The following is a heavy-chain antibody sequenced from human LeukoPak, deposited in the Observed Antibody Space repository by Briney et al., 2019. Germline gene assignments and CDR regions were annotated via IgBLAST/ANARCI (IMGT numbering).Heavy chain of an antibody. CDR2: ISVSGDRT. CDR1: GFTFSSSA. Sequence: GGSLRLSCEASGFTFSSSAMNWVRQAPGKGLEWVSSISVSGDRTYYADSVKGRSTISRDNSKNTLFLQMNSLRAEDTAVYYCAKGYYGSGSYGWFDYWGQGTLVTVSS. V-gene: IGHV3-23*01. CDR3: AKGYYGSGSYGWFDY. D-gene: IGHD3-10*01. J-gene: IGHJ4*02.